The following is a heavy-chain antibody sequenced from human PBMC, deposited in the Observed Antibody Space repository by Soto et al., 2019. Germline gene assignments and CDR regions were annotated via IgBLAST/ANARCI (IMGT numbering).Heavy chain of an antibody. CDR3: ARGDRDSGSYFDY. Sequence: SETLSLTCTVSGGSISSYYWSWIRQPPGKGLEWIGYIYYSGSTNYNPSLKSRVTIAVDTSKNQFSLKLSSVTAADTDGYYCARGDRDSGSYFDYWGQGTLVTVSS. CDR2: IYYSGST. V-gene: IGHV4-59*01. D-gene: IGHD1-26*01. CDR1: GGSISSYY. J-gene: IGHJ4*02.